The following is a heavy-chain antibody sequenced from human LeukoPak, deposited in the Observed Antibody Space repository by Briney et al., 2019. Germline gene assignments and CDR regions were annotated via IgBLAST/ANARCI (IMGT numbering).Heavy chain of an antibody. CDR1: GYTFTGYY. Sequence: ASVKVSCKASGYTFTGYYMHWVRQAPGQGLEWMGWINPNSGGTNYAQKFQGRVTMTRDTSISTAYMELSRLRSDDRAVYYCARVAGDSSSWYDYWGQGTLVTVSS. V-gene: IGHV1-2*02. CDR3: ARVAGDSSSWYDY. D-gene: IGHD6-13*01. CDR2: INPNSGGT. J-gene: IGHJ4*02.